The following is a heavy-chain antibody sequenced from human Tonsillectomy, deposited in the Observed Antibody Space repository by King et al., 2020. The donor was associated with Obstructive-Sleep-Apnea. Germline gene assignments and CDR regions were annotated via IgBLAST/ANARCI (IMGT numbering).Heavy chain of an antibody. J-gene: IGHJ4*02. CDR3: ARSMTALSYYFDF. D-gene: IGHD2-21*02. Sequence: VQLQESGPGLVKPSQTLSLTCTVSSDSIGSGGYYWSWIRQHPEKGLEWIGYIYYSGITQYNPSLKSRVTISVDTSKNQFSLHLISMAAADTAVYFCARSMTALSYYFDFWGQGTLVTVSS. CDR2: IYYSGIT. CDR1: SDSIGSGGYY. V-gene: IGHV4-31*03.